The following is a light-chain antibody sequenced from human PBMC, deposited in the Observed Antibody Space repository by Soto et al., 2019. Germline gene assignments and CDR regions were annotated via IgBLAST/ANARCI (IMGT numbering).Light chain of an antibody. V-gene: IGKV1-5*01. CDR3: QQYNSYSYT. CDR2: DAS. J-gene: IGKJ2*01. CDR1: QSINNW. Sequence: DIQMTQSPSTLSASVGDRVTITCRASQSINNWLAWYQQKPGKAPKLLIYDASSLESGIPSRFSGSGSGTEFTLTINSLQPDDFATYYCQQYNSYSYTFAQATNLEIK.